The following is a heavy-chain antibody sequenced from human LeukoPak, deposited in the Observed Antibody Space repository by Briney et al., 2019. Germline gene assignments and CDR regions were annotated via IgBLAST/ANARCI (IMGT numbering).Heavy chain of an antibody. V-gene: IGHV3-11*01. Sequence: GGSLRLPCAASGFSLSDYYMSWIRQAPGKGLEWVAYIDSYGTTIYYADSVKGRFTISRDSTKNSLYLQMNSLRVEDTAVYYCARKVAFDIWGQGTMVTVSS. CDR2: IDSYGTTI. J-gene: IGHJ3*02. CDR3: ARKVAFDI. CDR1: GFSLSDYY.